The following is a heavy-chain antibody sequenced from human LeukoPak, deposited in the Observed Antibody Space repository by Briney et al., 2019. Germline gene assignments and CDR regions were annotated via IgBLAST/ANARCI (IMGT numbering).Heavy chain of an antibody. CDR1: GYTFTSLFTSYY. D-gene: IGHD2-8*01. J-gene: IGHJ6*03. Sequence: GASVKVSCKASGYTFTSLFTSYYMHWVRQVPGQGLEWMGIINPSGGGTSYSQKFQGRVTMTRDTSISTAYMELSRLKSDDTAVYYCARGGFDIVPYYYMDVWGKGTTVTVSS. CDR2: INPSGGGT. V-gene: IGHV1-46*01. CDR3: ARGGFDIVPYYYMDV.